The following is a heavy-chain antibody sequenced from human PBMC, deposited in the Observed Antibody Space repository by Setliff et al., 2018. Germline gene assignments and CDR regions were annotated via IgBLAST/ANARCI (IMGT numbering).Heavy chain of an antibody. D-gene: IGHD2-21*01. CDR3: ARVGEAYCGGECPKTPAIYYFDY. J-gene: IGHJ4*02. V-gene: IGHV4-38-2*01. CDR2: VSHSGSP. CDR1: GYSFKSDDY. Sequence: SETLSLTCDVSGYSFKSDDYWAWIRQSPGRGLEWIGSVSHSGSPYYNPSLKSRVTISVDTSKNQFSLKLSSVTAADTAVYYCARVGEAYCGGECPKTPAIYYFDYWGQGTLVTVSS.